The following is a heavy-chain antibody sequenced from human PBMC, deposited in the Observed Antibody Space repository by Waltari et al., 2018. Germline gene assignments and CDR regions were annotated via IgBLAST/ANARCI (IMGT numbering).Heavy chain of an antibody. CDR2: IRLGGGRI. Sequence: EVQLVESGGVVVQPGGSLRLSCSASGFTFDDYAMPWVRQARGEGLDGVSLIRLGGGRIYYADAGVGRFTITLDKSNFSLYLRINSMRAEHTDLYYCAKATPRYRSSWYLVDWGQGTLVTVSS. D-gene: IGHD6-13*01. J-gene: IGHJ4*02. V-gene: IGHV3-43D*04. CDR1: GFTFDDYA. CDR3: AKATPRYRSSWYLVD.